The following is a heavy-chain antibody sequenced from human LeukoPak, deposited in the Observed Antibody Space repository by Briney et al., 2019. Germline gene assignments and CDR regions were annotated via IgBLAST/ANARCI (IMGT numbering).Heavy chain of an antibody. CDR1: GGSFIDYP. CDR2: IIPNYSAS. CDR3: VRPDRIFGVPAAFDA. D-gene: IGHD3-3*02. J-gene: IGHJ3*01. Sequence: SVKVSCKASGGSFIDYPINWVRQAPGQGLEWLGGIIPNYSASNYAQAFQGRVTLTADESTNTVYMEMSGLRPDDTAVYYCVRPDRIFGVPAAFDAWGQGTLVAVSS. V-gene: IGHV1-69*13.